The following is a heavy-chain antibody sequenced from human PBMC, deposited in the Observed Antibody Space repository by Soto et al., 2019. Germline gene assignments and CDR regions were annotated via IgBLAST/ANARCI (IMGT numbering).Heavy chain of an antibody. CDR2: INHSGST. CDR1: GGSFSGYY. D-gene: IGHD2-15*01. V-gene: IGHV4-34*01. J-gene: IGHJ6*03. Sequence: SETLSLTCAVYGGSFSGYYWSWIRQPPGKGLEWIGEINHSGSTNYNPSLKSRGTISVDTSKNQFSLKLSSVTAADTAVYYCATPYCSGGSCYGRRSYYYMDVWGKGTTVTVSS. CDR3: ATPYCSGGSCYGRRSYYYMDV.